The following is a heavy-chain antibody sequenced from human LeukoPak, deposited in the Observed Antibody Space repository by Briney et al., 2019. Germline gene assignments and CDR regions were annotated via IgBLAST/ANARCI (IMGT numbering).Heavy chain of an antibody. D-gene: IGHD5-24*01. V-gene: IGHV3-64D*06. Sequence: GGSLRLSCSASGFTFSSYAMHWVRQAPGKGLEYVSAISSNGGSTYYADSVKGRFTISRDNSKNTLYLQMSSLRAEDTAAYYCVKAPHGEPNNWFDPWGQGTLVTVSS. CDR2: ISSNGGST. CDR3: VKAPHGEPNNWFDP. CDR1: GFTFSSYA. J-gene: IGHJ5*02.